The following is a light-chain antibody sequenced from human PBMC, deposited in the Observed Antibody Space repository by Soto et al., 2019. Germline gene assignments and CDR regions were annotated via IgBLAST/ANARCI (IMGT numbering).Light chain of an antibody. CDR1: QTFSNSF. Sequence: EIVLTQSPGTLSLSPGERATLSCRASQTFSNSFLSWFQQIPGQAPRLLIYGASMRATGIPDRFSGSGSGTDFTLTISRLEPEDFALYYCQQRSAWPFTFGGGTSVLIK. CDR3: QQRSAWPFT. V-gene: IGKV3D-20*02. CDR2: GAS. J-gene: IGKJ4*01.